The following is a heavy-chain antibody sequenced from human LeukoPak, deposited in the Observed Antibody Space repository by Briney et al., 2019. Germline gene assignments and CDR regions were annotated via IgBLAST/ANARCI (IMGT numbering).Heavy chain of an antibody. Sequence: GGSLRLSCAGSGFPFSSHGMNWVRQAPGKGLEWVSGISPGGGPTYYADSVKGRFTISRDDSKNTLYLQMKNLRAEDTAVYYCAKDLLSHAAMVWNYWGQGTLVTVSS. V-gene: IGHV3-23*01. CDR1: GFPFSSHG. CDR2: ISPGGGPT. D-gene: IGHD2-2*01. CDR3: AKDLLSHAAMVWNY. J-gene: IGHJ4*02.